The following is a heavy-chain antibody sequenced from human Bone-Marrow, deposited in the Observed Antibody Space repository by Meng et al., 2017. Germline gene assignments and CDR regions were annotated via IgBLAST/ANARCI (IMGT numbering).Heavy chain of an antibody. V-gene: IGHV3-53*05. J-gene: IGHJ4*02. Sequence: GESLKISCAASGFTVSSNYMSWVRQAPGKGLEWVSVIYSGGSTYYADSVKGRFTISRDNSKNTLYLQMNSLRAEDTAVYYCARGVLRYFDWLSQGGDYWGQGTLVTVSS. D-gene: IGHD3-9*01. CDR1: GFTVSSNY. CDR2: IYSGGST. CDR3: ARGVLRYFDWLSQGGDY.